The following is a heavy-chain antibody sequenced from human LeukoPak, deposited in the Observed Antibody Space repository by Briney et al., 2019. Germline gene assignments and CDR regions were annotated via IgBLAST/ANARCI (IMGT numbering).Heavy chain of an antibody. CDR1: GDSIITYY. Sequence: SETLSLTCSVSGDSIITYYWSWIRQPAGEGLEWIGRIYSTGSTNYNPSLKSRVTISVDTSKNQFSLKLSSVTAADTAVYYCAREEDPLGGYYYGMDVWGQGTTVTVSS. CDR3: AREEDPLGGYYYGMDV. CDR2: IYSTGST. V-gene: IGHV4-4*07. J-gene: IGHJ6*02.